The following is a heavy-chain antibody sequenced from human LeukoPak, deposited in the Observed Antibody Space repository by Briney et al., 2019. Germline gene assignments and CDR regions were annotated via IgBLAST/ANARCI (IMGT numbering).Heavy chain of an antibody. J-gene: IGHJ4*02. V-gene: IGHV3-23*01. D-gene: IGHD3-22*01. CDR1: GFTFSSYA. CDR3: AKATYYYDSSGYYAYYFDY. CDR2: ISGSGGST. Sequence: PGGSLRLSCAASGFTFSSYAMSWVRQAPGKGLEWVSAISGSGGSTYYADSVKGRFTISRDNSKNTLYLQMNSLRAVDTAVYYCAKATYYYDSSGYYAYYFDYWGQGTLVTVSS.